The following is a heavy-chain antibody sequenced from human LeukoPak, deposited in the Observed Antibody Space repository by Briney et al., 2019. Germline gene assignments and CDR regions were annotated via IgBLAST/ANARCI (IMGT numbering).Heavy chain of an antibody. CDR1: GGSISSGSYY. Sequence: PSETLSPTCTVSGGSISSGSYYWSWIRQPAGKGLEWIGRIYTSGSTNYNPSLKSRVTISVDTSKNQFSLKLSSVTAADTAVYYCARDLGYGEFDYWGQGTLVTVSS. J-gene: IGHJ4*02. CDR3: ARDLGYGEFDY. D-gene: IGHD4-17*01. CDR2: IYTSGST. V-gene: IGHV4-61*02.